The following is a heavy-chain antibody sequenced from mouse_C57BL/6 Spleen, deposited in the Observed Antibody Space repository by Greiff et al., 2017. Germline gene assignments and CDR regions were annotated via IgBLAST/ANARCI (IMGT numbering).Heavy chain of an antibody. CDR1: GYTFTSYG. CDR3: AKRGLRSYYFDY. D-gene: IGHD1-1*01. Sequence: QVQLQQSGAELARPGASVKLSCKASGYTFTSYGIRWVKQTPGQGLEWIGEIYPRSGNTYYNEKFKGKATLTADKSSSTAYMELRSLTSEDSAVYFCAKRGLRSYYFDYWGQGTTLTVSS. V-gene: IGHV1-81*01. J-gene: IGHJ2*01. CDR2: IYPRSGNT.